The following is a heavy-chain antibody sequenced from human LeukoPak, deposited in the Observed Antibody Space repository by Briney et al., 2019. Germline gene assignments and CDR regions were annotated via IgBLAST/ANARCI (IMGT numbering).Heavy chain of an antibody. D-gene: IGHD3-3*01. V-gene: IGHV3-48*01. Sequence: GGSLRLSCAASGFTFSDYSMNWVRQAPGKGLEWVSYISSSSSTIYYADSVKGRFTISRDNAKNSLYLQMNSLRAEDTAVYYCARVGFAGRLDYWGQGTLVIVSS. CDR3: ARVGFAGRLDY. CDR1: GFTFSDYS. CDR2: ISSSSSTI. J-gene: IGHJ4*02.